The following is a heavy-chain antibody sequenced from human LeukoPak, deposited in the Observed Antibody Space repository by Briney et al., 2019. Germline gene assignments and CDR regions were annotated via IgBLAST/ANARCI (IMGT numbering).Heavy chain of an antibody. D-gene: IGHD5-12*01. Sequence: SETLSLTCTVSGGSISSYYWSWIRQPPGKGLEWIGNIYNSKTTNYNPSLKNRVTISVDSSKKQFSLKLISVTAADTAVYYCARQGGYASPFDYWGQGTLVTVSS. V-gene: IGHV4-59*08. CDR1: GGSISSYY. J-gene: IGHJ4*02. CDR3: ARQGGYASPFDY. CDR2: IYNSKTT.